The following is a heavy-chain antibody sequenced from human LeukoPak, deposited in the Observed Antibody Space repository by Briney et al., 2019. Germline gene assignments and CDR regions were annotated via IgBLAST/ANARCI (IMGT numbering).Heavy chain of an antibody. CDR3: ARHSTSSGYYYLDY. Sequence: SETLSLTCTVSSGSISSYYWSWIRQPPGKGLEWIGEINHSGSTNYNPSLKSRVTISVDTSKNQFSLKLSSVTAADTAVYYCARHSTSSGYYYLDYWGQGTLVTVSS. V-gene: IGHV4-34*01. J-gene: IGHJ4*02. CDR1: SGSISSYY. D-gene: IGHD3-22*01. CDR2: INHSGST.